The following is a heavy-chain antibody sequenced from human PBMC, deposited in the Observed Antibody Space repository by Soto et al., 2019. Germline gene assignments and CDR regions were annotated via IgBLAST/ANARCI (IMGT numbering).Heavy chain of an antibody. CDR2: INHSGST. D-gene: IGHD3-10*01. V-gene: IGHV4-34*01. CDR1: GGSFSGYY. J-gene: IGHJ6*02. Sequence: QVQLQQWGAGLLKPSETLSLTCAVYGGSFSGYYWSWIRQPPGKGLEWIGEINHSGSTNYNPSLKSRVTIAVDTSKNQFSLKLSSVTAADTAVYYCARGGGSGSYYPSDVWGQGTTVTVS. CDR3: ARGGGSGSYYPSDV.